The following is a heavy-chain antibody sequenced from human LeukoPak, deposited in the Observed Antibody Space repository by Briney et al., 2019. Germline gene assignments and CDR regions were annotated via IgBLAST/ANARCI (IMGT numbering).Heavy chain of an antibody. V-gene: IGHV1-69*05. CDR1: GGTFSSYA. CDR2: IIPIFGTA. CDR3: ARLSLYGSEDWFDP. D-gene: IGHD3-10*01. J-gene: IGHJ5*02. Sequence: SVKVSCKASGGTFSSYAISWVRQAPGQGLEWMGGIIPIFGTANYAQKFQGRVTITTDESTSTACMELSSLRSEDTAVYYCARLSLYGSEDWFDPWGQGTLVTVSS.